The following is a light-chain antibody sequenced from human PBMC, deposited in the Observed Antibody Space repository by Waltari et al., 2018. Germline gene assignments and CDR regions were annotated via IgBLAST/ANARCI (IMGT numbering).Light chain of an antibody. Sequence: SYVVTQSPSVSVAPGETARITCGGDTIGSKRVHGYQQRPGQAPVLVISYDSDRPSGIPERFSGSNSGNTATLTISWVEADDEADYYCLVWHSTTDHHGVFGGGTKLTVL. CDR1: TIGSKR. V-gene: IGLV3-21*04. CDR2: YDS. CDR3: LVWHSTTDHHGV. J-gene: IGLJ2*01.